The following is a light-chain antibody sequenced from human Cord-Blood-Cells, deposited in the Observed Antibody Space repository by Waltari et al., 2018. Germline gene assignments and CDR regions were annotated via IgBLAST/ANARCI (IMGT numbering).Light chain of an antibody. CDR2: EVS. Sequence: QSALTQPASVYGSPGQSLTIACPGTSSAVGSYNLVSWYQQHPGKAPKLMIYEVSKRPSGVSNRFSGSKSGNTASLTISGLQAEDEADYYCCSYAGSSTVVFGGGTKLTVL. CDR3: CSYAGSSTVV. V-gene: IGLV2-23*02. CDR1: SSAVGSYNL. J-gene: IGLJ2*01.